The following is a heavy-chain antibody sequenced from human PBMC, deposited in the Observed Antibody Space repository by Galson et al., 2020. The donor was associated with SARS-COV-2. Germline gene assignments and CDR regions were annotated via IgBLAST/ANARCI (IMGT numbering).Heavy chain of an antibody. D-gene: IGHD5-12*01. CDR1: GFTFSSYA. Sequence: GGSLRLSCSASGFTFSSYAMHWVRQAPGKGLEYVSAISSNGGSTYYADSVKGRFTISRDNSKNTLYLQMSSLRAEDTAVYYCVKSRDGYRGGYYFDYWGQGTLVTVSS. CDR3: VKSRDGYRGGYYFDY. J-gene: IGHJ4*02. V-gene: IGHV3-64D*06. CDR2: ISSNGGST.